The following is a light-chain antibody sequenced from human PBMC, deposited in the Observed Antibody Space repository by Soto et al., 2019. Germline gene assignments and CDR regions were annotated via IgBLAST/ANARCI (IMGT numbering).Light chain of an antibody. J-gene: IGKJ1*01. CDR1: QSVNSNF. CDR2: GAS. CDR3: QQYGNSPRT. Sequence: EIVLTQSPGTLSLSPGERATLSCRASQSVNSNFLAWYQQKPGQAPRLLISGASNRATGIPDRFSGSGSGTDCTLTSSRLEPEDFAVYYCQQYGNSPRTFGQGTKVELK. V-gene: IGKV3-20*01.